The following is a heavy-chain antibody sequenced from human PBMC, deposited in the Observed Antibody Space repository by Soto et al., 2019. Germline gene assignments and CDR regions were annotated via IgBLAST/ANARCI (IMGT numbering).Heavy chain of an antibody. CDR1: GFTFSSYG. D-gene: IGHD3-22*01. V-gene: IGHV3-33*01. CDR3: ARDRRSMNYYDSSGYYFDQ. J-gene: IGHJ4*02. Sequence: QVQLVESGGGVVQPGRSLRLSCAASGFTFSSYGMHWVRQAPGKGLEWVAVIWYDGSKKHYVDSVRGRFTISRDNSKRTLYLQMNSLRAEDTAVYFCARDRRSMNYYDSSGYYFDQWGQGTLVIVSS. CDR2: IWYDGSKK.